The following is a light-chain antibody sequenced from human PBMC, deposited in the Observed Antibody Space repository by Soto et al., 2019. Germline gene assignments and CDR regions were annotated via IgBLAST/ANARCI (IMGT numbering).Light chain of an antibody. CDR2: RAS. CDR1: QHVSSN. J-gene: IGKJ2*01. CDR3: QQYNKWPYT. V-gene: IGKV3-15*01. Sequence: EIVMTQSPATLSVSPGGSATLSCRASQHVSSNLAWYRQKPGQAPTLLIYRASTRATGIPATFSSSGSGTELTLTISSLKTKNFAVYYCQQYNKWPYTFGQGTKLEI.